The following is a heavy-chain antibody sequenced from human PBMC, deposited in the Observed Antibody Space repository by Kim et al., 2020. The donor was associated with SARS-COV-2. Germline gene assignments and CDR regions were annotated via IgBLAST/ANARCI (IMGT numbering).Heavy chain of an antibody. CDR3: ARAYSGSYYGVFDI. J-gene: IGHJ3*02. V-gene: IGHV4-39*07. Sequence: NPPPKGRITISVDTSKNQFSLKLGSVTAADTAVYYCARAYSGSYYGVFDIWGQGTMVTVSS. D-gene: IGHD1-26*01.